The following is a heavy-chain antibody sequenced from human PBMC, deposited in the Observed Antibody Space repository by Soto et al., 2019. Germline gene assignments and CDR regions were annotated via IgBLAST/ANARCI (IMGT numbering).Heavy chain of an antibody. V-gene: IGHV3-30-3*01. J-gene: IGHJ3*02. D-gene: IGHD1-26*01. Sequence: QVQLVESGGGVVQPGRSLRLSCAASGFTFSSYAMHWVRQAPGKGLEWVAVISYDGSNKYYADSVKGRFTISRDNSKNTLYLQMNILRAEDTAVYYCARDRAYSGSYADIWGQGTMVTVSS. CDR3: ARDRAYSGSYADI. CDR1: GFTFSSYA. CDR2: ISYDGSNK.